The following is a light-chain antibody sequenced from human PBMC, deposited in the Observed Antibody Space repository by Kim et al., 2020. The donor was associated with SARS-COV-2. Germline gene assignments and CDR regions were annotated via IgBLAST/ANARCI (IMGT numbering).Light chain of an antibody. CDR2: DAS. V-gene: IGKV1-5*01. CDR1: QTISIW. J-gene: IGKJ2*01. Sequence: DIQMTQSPSILSASVGDRVTITCRASQTISIWLAWYQQKPGRAPKLLIYDASTLESGVPSRFSGSGSGTEFTLTISSLQPDDFATYFCKLYKIYPYTFGQGTELDI. CDR3: KLYKIYPYT.